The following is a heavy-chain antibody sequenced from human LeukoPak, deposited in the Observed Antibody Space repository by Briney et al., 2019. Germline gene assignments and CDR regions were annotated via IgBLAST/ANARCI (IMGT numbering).Heavy chain of an antibody. Sequence: PSETLSLTCAVYGGSFSGHYWSWIRQPPGKGLEWIGEINHSGSTNYNPSLKSRVTISVDTSKNQFSLKLSSVTAADTAVYYCARGLLYYYGSGSYFWFDPWGQGTLVTVSS. CDR1: GGSFSGHY. CDR3: ARGLLYYYGSGSYFWFDP. J-gene: IGHJ5*02. V-gene: IGHV4-34*01. D-gene: IGHD3-10*01. CDR2: INHSGST.